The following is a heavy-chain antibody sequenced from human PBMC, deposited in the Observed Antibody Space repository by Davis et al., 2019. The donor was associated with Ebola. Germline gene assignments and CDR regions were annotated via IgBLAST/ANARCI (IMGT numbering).Heavy chain of an antibody. V-gene: IGHV4-59*12. CDR1: GGSISSYY. D-gene: IGHD6-6*01. CDR3: ARGLLVGWFDP. Sequence: MPSETLSLTCTVSGGSISSYYWSWIRQPPGKGLEWIGYIYYSGSTNYNPSLKSRVTISVDKSKNQFSLKLSSVTAADTAVYYCARGLLVGWFDPWGQGTLVTVSS. J-gene: IGHJ5*02. CDR2: IYYSGST.